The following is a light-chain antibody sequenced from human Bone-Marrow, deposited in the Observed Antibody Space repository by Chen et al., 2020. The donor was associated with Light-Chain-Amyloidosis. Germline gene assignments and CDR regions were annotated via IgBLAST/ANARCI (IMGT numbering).Light chain of an antibody. CDR2: WAS. CDR3: QQYYSIPVT. J-gene: IGKJ3*01. V-gene: IGKV4-1*01. Sequence: IVMTQSPDSLAVSLGERATINCKSSQSVLYSSNNKNYLAWYQQKPGQPPKLLIYWASTRESGVPDRFSGSGSGTDFTLTISSLQAEDVAVYYCQQYYSIPVTFGPGTKVD. CDR1: QSVLYSSNNKNY.